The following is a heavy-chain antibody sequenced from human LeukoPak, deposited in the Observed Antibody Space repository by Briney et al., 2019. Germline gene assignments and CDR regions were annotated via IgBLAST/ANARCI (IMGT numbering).Heavy chain of an antibody. CDR2: IIPILGIA. CDR1: GGTFSSYA. Sequence: GSSVKVSCKASGGTFSSYAISWVRQAPGQGLEWMGRIIPILGIANYAQKFQGRVTITADKSTSTAYMELSSLRSEDTAVYYCARAPSIAAAHYYYYYGMDVWGQGTTVTVSS. D-gene: IGHD6-13*01. V-gene: IGHV1-69*04. CDR3: ARAPSIAAAHYYYYYGMDV. J-gene: IGHJ6*02.